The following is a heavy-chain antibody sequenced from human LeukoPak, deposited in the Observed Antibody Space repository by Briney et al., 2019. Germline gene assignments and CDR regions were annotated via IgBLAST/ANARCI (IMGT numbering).Heavy chain of an antibody. Sequence: PSETLSLTCTVSGGSISSYYWSWIRQPPGKGLEWIGYIYYSGSTNYNPSLKSRVTISVDTSKNQFSLKLSSVTAADTAVYYCARRALGYCSGGSCYDAFDTWGQGTMVTVSS. CDR3: ARRALGYCSGGSCYDAFDT. V-gene: IGHV4-59*08. CDR2: IYYSGST. J-gene: IGHJ3*02. CDR1: GGSISSYY. D-gene: IGHD2-15*01.